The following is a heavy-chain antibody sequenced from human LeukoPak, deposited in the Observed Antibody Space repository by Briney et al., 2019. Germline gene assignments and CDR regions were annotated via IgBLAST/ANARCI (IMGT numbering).Heavy chain of an antibody. CDR1: GFTFGKYW. J-gene: IGHJ5*02. D-gene: IGHD6-13*01. V-gene: IGHV3-48*02. Sequence: GGSLRLSCVASGFTFGKYWMSWVRQAPGKGLEWVSYISSSSSTIYYADSVKGRFTISRDNAKNSLYPQMNSLRDEDTAVYYCARAAYSSSWYETYNWFDPWGQGTLVTVSS. CDR2: ISSSSSTI. CDR3: ARAAYSSSWYETYNWFDP.